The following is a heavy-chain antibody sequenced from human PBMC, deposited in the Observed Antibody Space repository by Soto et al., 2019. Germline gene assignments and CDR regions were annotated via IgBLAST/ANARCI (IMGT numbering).Heavy chain of an antibody. CDR3: ARVFYSVAGTGGLDY. J-gene: IGHJ4*02. Sequence: EVQLVESGGGLVQPGGSLGLSCAASGFTFSSYSMNWVRQAPGKGLEWVSYISSSSSTIYYADSVKGRFTISRDNAKNSLYLQMNSLRDEDTAVYYCARVFYSVAGTGGLDYWGQGTLVTVSS. CDR1: GFTFSSYS. V-gene: IGHV3-48*02. D-gene: IGHD6-19*01. CDR2: ISSSSSTI.